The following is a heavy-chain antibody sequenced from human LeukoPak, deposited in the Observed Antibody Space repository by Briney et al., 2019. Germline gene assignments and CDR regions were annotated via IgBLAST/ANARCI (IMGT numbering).Heavy chain of an antibody. CDR1: GYSFTSYW. V-gene: IGHV5-51*01. CDR3: ARRHLESSSWRVVYYFDY. CDR2: IYPGDSDT. D-gene: IGHD6-13*01. J-gene: IGHJ4*02. Sequence: HGESLKISCKGSGYSFTSYWIGWVRQMPGKGLEWMGIIYPGDSDTRYSPSFQGQVTISADKSISTAYLQWSSLKASDTAMYYCARRHLESSSWRVVYYFDYWGQGTLVIVSS.